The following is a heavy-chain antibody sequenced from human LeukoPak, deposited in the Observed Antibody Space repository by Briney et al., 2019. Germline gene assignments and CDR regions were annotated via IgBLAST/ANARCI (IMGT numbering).Heavy chain of an antibody. V-gene: IGHV3-7*01. Sequence: QPEGSLRLSCAGSGFTFSDFWMTWVRQTPGKGLEWVANIKEDGTEKNLVDSVKGRFTISRDNAKNSVYLQMNSLRAEDTAVYYCASAPLGSTRPWGQGTLVTVSS. CDR1: GFTFSDFW. CDR2: IKEDGTEK. CDR3: ASAPLGSTRP. D-gene: IGHD1-26*01. J-gene: IGHJ5*02.